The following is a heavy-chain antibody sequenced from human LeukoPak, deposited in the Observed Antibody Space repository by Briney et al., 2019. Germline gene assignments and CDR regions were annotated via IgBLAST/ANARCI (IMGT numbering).Heavy chain of an antibody. CDR1: GYTFTSYA. CDR3: ARPNRLYSPTYYYDSYFDY. Sequence: ASVKVSCKASGYTFTSYAMNWVRQAPGQGLEWMGWINTNTGNPTYAQGFTGRFVFSLDTSVSTAYLQISSLKAEDTAVYYCARPNRLYSPTYYYDSYFDYWGQGTLVTVSS. V-gene: IGHV7-4-1*02. D-gene: IGHD3-22*01. J-gene: IGHJ4*02. CDR2: INTNTGNP.